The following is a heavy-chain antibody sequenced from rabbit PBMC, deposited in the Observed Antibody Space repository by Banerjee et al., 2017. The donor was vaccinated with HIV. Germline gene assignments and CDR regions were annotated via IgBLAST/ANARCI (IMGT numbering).Heavy chain of an antibody. V-gene: IGHV1S40*01. CDR3: ARGYASVDF. Sequence: QSLEESGGGLVKPGGTLTLTCKASGFSFSSGYDMCWVRQAPGKGLEWIGCIYTGSSGSTYYASWAKGRFILSKTSSTTVTLQMTSLTAADTATYFCARGYASVDFWGPGTLVTVS. J-gene: IGHJ6*01. D-gene: IGHD1-1*01. CDR1: GFSFSSGYD. CDR2: IYTGSSGST.